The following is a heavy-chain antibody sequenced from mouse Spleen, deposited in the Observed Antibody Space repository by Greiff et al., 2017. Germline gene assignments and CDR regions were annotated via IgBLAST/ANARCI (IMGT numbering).Heavy chain of an antibody. CDR2: IWGDGST. Sequence: VKLEESGPGLVAPSQSLSITCTVSGFSLTGYGVNWVRQPPGKGLEWLGMIWGDGSTDYNSALKSRLSISKDNSKSQVFLKMNSLQTDDTARYYCARDLNYGNYRDAMDYWGQGTSVTVSS. V-gene: IGHV2-6-7*01. D-gene: IGHD2-1*01. CDR1: GFSLTGYG. CDR3: ARDLNYGNYRDAMDY. J-gene: IGHJ4*01.